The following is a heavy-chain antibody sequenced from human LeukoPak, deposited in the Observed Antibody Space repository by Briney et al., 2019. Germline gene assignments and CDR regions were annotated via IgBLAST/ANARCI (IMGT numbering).Heavy chain of an antibody. CDR1: GFTFSDYW. CDR2: ISSDGSRV. J-gene: IGHJ3*02. D-gene: IGHD5-24*01. Sequence: GGSLRLSCAASGFTFSDYWMHWVRQAPGKGLVWVSRISSDGSRVTYADSVKGRFTISRDNAKKLLYLHMNSLRAEDTAVYYCARRWLQSWAFDIWGQGTMVSVSS. CDR3: ARRWLQSWAFDI. V-gene: IGHV3-74*01.